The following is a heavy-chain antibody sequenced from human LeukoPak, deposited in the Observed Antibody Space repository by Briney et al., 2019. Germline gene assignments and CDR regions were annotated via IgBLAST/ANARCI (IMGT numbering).Heavy chain of an antibody. J-gene: IGHJ4*02. CDR3: AIMHGYYDGSGYWVQ. V-gene: IGHV3-23*01. CDR1: GFTFGSYG. Sequence: QPGGSLRLSCAASGFTFGSYGMSWVRQAPGKGLEWVSFISPSGDRTSNADFVEGRFTISRDNPRDTLYLQMNSLRNEDTAGYYCAIMHGYYDGSGYWVQWGQGTLVTVSS. CDR2: ISPSGDRT. D-gene: IGHD3-22*01.